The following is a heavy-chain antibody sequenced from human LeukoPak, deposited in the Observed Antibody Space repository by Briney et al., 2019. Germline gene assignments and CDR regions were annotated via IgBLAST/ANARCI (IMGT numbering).Heavy chain of an antibody. Sequence: SVKVSCKASGGTFSSYAISWVRQSPGQGLEWMGGIIPIFGTANYAQKFQGRVTITTDESTSTAYMELSSLRSEDTAVYYCARVRTSVAAAGMNAFDIWGQGTMVTVSS. J-gene: IGHJ3*02. D-gene: IGHD6-13*01. CDR2: IIPIFGTA. V-gene: IGHV1-69*05. CDR3: ARVRTSVAAAGMNAFDI. CDR1: GGTFSSYA.